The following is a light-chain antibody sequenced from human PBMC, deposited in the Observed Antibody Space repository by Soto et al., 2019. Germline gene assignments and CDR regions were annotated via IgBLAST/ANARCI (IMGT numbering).Light chain of an antibody. Sequence: QSVLPPPPSVSVAPGQTITISCTGSSSNIGAGYDVHWYQQLPGRAPKLLIYGNNNRPSGVPDRFSGSKSGTAVSLAITGLRGEDEADYHCQSYDSSLTNAVFGGGTQLTVL. V-gene: IGLV1-40*01. CDR2: GNN. CDR1: SSNIGAGYD. J-gene: IGLJ2*01. CDR3: QSYDSSLTNAV.